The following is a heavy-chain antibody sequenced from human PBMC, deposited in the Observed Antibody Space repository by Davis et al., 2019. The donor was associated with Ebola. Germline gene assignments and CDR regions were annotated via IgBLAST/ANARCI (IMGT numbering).Heavy chain of an antibody. V-gene: IGHV4-59*01. Sequence: SETLSLTCTVSGGSISSYYWSWIRQPPGKGLEWIGYIYYSGSTNYNPSLKSRVTISVDTSKNQFSLKLSSVTAADTAVYYWARLKQQLDPGWFDPWGQGTLVTVSS. CDR2: IYYSGST. D-gene: IGHD6-13*01. CDR1: GGSISSYY. J-gene: IGHJ5*02. CDR3: ARLKQQLDPGWFDP.